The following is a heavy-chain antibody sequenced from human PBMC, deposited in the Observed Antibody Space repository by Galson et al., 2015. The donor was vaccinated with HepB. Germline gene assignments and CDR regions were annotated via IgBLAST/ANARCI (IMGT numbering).Heavy chain of an antibody. V-gene: IGHV1-46*01. CDR1: GYTFSNYY. CDR3: ARDPSTEWLLAPYFDY. D-gene: IGHD3-3*01. J-gene: IGHJ4*02. CDR2: INPSAGRN. Sequence: SVKVSCKASGYTFSNYYIHWVRQAPGQGLEWMAIINPSAGRNRNAQKFQGRLSMTRDTSTSTVYMELSSLRSEDTAMYYCARDPSTEWLLAPYFDYWGQGTLVTVSS.